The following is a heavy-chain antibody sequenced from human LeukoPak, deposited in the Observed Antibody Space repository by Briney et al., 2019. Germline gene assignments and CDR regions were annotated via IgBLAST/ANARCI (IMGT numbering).Heavy chain of an antibody. CDR1: GFTFNSYS. Sequence: GGSLRLSCAASGFTFNSYSMNWVRQTPGKGLVWVSRINPDGTTTSYADSVKGRFTISRDNAKDTVYLQMNSLRAEDTAVYYCARVSIGWYPFDYWGQGTLVTISS. V-gene: IGHV3-74*01. CDR2: INPDGTTT. D-gene: IGHD6-19*01. CDR3: ARVSIGWYPFDY. J-gene: IGHJ4*02.